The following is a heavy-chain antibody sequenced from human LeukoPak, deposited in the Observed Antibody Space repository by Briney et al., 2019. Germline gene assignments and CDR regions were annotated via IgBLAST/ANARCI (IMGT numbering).Heavy chain of an antibody. CDR2: IYWDDDK. J-gene: IGHJ4*02. V-gene: IGHV2-5*02. Sequence: SGPTLVKPTQPLTLTCTFSGFSLSTSGVGVAWIRQPPGKALEWLALIYWDDDKRYSPSLKSRLTITKDTSKNQVVLTMTNMDPVDTATYYCAHGELGGDYFDYWGQGTLVTVSS. CDR1: GFSLSTSGVG. CDR3: AHGELGGDYFDY. D-gene: IGHD1-26*01.